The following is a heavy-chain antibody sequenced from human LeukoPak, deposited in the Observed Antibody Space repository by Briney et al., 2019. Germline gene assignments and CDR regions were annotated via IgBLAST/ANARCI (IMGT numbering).Heavy chain of an antibody. V-gene: IGHV3-74*01. CDR3: ASSSGGFNWFDP. J-gene: IGHJ5*02. CDR2: INSDGSST. D-gene: IGHD3-22*01. CDR1: GFTFSRYW. Sequence: GGSLRLSCADSGFTFSRYWMHWVRQAPGKGLVWVSRINSDGSSTNYAHSVKGRFTISRDNAKNTLYLQMNSLRVQDTAVYYCASSSGGFNWFDPWGQGTLVTVSS.